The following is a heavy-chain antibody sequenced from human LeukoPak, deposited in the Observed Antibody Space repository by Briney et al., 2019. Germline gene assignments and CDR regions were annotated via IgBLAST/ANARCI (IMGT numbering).Heavy chain of an antibody. CDR3: ARAIFGVVNPWFDP. CDR2: IYHSGST. J-gene: IGHJ5*02. V-gene: IGHV4-30-2*01. D-gene: IGHD3-3*01. CDR1: GGSISSGGYS. Sequence: SQTLSLTCTVSGGSISSGGYSWSWIRQPPGKGLEWIGYIYHSGSTYYNPSLKSRVTISVDRSKNQFSLKLSSVTAADTAVYYCARAIFGVVNPWFDPWGQGTLVTVSS.